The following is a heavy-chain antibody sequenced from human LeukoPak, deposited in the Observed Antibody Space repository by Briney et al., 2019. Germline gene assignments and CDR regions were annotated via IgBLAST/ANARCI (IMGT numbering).Heavy chain of an antibody. D-gene: IGHD2-15*01. Sequence: SETLSLTCTVSGGSISSSSYYWGWIRQPPGKGLEWIGSIYYSGSTYYNPSLKSRVTISVDTTKSQFSLKLSSVTAADTAVYYCASQPRYCSGGSCSAAFDIWGQGTMVTVSS. J-gene: IGHJ3*02. CDR3: ASQPRYCSGGSCSAAFDI. CDR2: IYYSGST. V-gene: IGHV4-39*07. CDR1: GGSISSSSYY.